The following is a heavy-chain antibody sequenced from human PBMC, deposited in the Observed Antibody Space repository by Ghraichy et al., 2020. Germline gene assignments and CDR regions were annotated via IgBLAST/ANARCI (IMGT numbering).Heavy chain of an antibody. CDR1: GFTFSDYY. J-gene: IGHJ4*02. D-gene: IGHD3-3*01. CDR2: ISSSGSTI. CDR3: ARDGSYYDFWSGYSVGDY. V-gene: IGHV3-11*01. Sequence: GGSLRLSCAASGFTFSDYYMSWIRQAPGKGLEWVSYISSSGSTIYYADSAKGRFTISRDNAKNSLYLQMNSLRAEDTAVYYCARDGSYYDFWSGYSVGDYWGQGTLVTVSS.